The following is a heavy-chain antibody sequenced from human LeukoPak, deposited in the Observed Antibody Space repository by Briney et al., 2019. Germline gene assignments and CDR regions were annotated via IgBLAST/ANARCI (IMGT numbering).Heavy chain of an antibody. V-gene: IGHV4-31*03. D-gene: IGHD4-23*01. CDR3: ARGADYGGNSVPFDY. CDR2: IYYRGTT. J-gene: IGHJ4*02. Sequence: PSETLSLTCNVSGGSISSGGHYWGWIRQQPGKGLEWIGYIYYRGTTYYNPSLKSRVSISLDTSKNQVSLKLTSVTAADMAVYYCARGADYGGNSVPFDYWGQGTLVTVSS. CDR1: GGSISSGGHY.